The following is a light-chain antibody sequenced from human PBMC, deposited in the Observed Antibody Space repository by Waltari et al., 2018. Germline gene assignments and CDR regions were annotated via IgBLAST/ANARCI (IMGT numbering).Light chain of an antibody. CDR3: ATWDDSLSGRV. V-gene: IGLV1-44*01. CDR1: TSNIGTNT. J-gene: IGLJ3*02. CDR2: ANY. Sequence: QSVLIQPPSTSGTPGQSVTIPCSGSTSNIGTNTVTWYQLLPGTAPKTVIFANYHRPSGVPDRFSASKSGTSASLVISGLQSEDEADYFCATWDDSLSGRVFGGGTKVTVL.